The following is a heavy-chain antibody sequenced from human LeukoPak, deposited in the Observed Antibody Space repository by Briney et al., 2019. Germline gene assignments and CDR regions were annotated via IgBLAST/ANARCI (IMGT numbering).Heavy chain of an antibody. CDR2: IYHSGST. CDR1: GYSISSGYY. D-gene: IGHD2-2*02. J-gene: IGHJ4*02. CDR3: ARHRACSSTGCYTGLFDY. Sequence: TSETLSLTCAVSGYSISSGYYWGWIRQPPGKGLEWIGSIYHSGSTYYNPSLKSRVTISVDTSKNQFSLKLSSVTAADTAVYYCARHRACSSTGCYTGLFDYWGQGTLVTVSS. V-gene: IGHV4-38-2*01.